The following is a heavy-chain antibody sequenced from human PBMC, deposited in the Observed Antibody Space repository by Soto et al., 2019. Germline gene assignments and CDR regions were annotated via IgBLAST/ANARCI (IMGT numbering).Heavy chain of an antibody. CDR1: GDSVSSSSVT. D-gene: IGHD1-26*01. CDR2: TYYRSKWYN. CDR3: VRLIGNSWLDF. J-gene: IGHJ5*01. Sequence: SQTLSLTCAISGDSVSSSSVTWNWIRQSPSRGLEWLGKTYYRSKWYNDYAESVKSRITINPDTSKNQFSLHLNSVTPEDTAVYYCVRLIGNSWLDFWGQGTLVTVSS. V-gene: IGHV6-1*01.